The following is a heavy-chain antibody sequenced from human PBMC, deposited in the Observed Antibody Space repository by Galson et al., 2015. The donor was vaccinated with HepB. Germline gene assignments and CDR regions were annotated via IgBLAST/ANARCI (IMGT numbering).Heavy chain of an antibody. CDR3: AANLRSNWFDP. V-gene: IGHV1-24*01. J-gene: IGHJ5*02. Sequence: SVNVPCKVSGYTLTELSMHGVRQAAGKGLERRGGFNTEDDETINAQKCQGRVTMTEDTSTDTAYMELSSLTSDDTAVYYCAANLRSNWFDPWGQGTLVTVSS. CDR2: FNTEDDET. D-gene: IGHD3-16*01. CDR1: GYTLTELS.